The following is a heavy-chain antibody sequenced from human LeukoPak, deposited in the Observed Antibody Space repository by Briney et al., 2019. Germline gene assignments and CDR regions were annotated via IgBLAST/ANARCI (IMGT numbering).Heavy chain of an antibody. CDR2: VSYDGNDG. CDR3: AKLAWNDGSYYFDY. D-gene: IGHD1-1*01. V-gene: IGHV3-30*18. CDR1: GFNFTYYA. J-gene: IGHJ4*02. Sequence: PGGSLRLSCIGSGFNFTYYAIYWVRQAPGKGLEWVAVVSYDGNDGYYADSVKGRFSISRDNPQNTVTLQMNNLRVDDTAIYYCAKLAWNDGSYYFDYWGQGTLVAVSS.